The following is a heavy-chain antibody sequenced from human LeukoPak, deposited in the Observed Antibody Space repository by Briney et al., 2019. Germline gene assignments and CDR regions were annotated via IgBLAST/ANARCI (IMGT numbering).Heavy chain of an antibody. V-gene: IGHV1-18*01. CDR2: ISAYNGNT. CDR3: ARDRGYYYDSSGYSP. D-gene: IGHD3-22*01. Sequence: VASVKVSCKASGYTFTSYGISWVRQAPGQGLEWMGWISAYNGNTNYAQKLQGRVTMTTDTSTSTAYMELRSLRSDDTAVYYCARDRGYYYDSSGYSPWGQGTLATVSS. CDR1: GYTFTSYG. J-gene: IGHJ5*02.